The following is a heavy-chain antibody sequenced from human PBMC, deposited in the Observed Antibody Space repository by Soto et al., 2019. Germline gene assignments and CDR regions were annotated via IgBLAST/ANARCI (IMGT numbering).Heavy chain of an antibody. CDR1: GFTFSSYG. D-gene: IGHD3-10*01. CDR2: IWYDGSNK. V-gene: IGHV3-33*01. Sequence: GGSLRLSCAASGFTFSSYGMHWVRQAPGKGLEWVAVIWYDGSNKYYADSVKGRFTISRDNSKNTLYLQMNSLRAEDTAVYYCAREISMVRGVIMNALYYYYGMDVWGQGTTVTVSS. CDR3: AREISMVRGVIMNALYYYYGMDV. J-gene: IGHJ6*02.